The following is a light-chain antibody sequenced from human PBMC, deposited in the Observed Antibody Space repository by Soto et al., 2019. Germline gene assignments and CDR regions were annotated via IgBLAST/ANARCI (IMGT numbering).Light chain of an antibody. CDR2: AAS. CDR3: QQSYSTHPIT. CDR1: QSISSY. V-gene: IGKV1-39*01. J-gene: IGKJ5*01. Sequence: DIQMTQSPASLSASVGDRVTITCRASQSISSYLNWYQQKPGKAPKLLIYAASSLQSGVPSRFSGSGSGTDFTLTISSLQPEDFANDYCQQSYSTHPITFGQGTRLEIK.